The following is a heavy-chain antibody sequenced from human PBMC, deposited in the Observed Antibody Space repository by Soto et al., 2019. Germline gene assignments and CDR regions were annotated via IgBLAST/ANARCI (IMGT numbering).Heavy chain of an antibody. CDR2: IYYSGIT. CDR3: ARHGSN. Sequence: SETLSLTCTVSGVSISNSIYYWGWTRRPPGKGLEWIGTIYYSGITYYNPSLKSRVTISVDTSKNQFSLKLTSVTAADTAVYYCARHGSNWGQGTLVTVSS. CDR1: GVSISNSIYY. V-gene: IGHV4-39*01. J-gene: IGHJ4*02.